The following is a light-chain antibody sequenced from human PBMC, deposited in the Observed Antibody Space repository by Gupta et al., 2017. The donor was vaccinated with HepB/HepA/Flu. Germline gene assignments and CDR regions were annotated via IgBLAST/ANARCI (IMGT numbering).Light chain of an antibody. CDR3: AAWDDSLSGRYV. Sequence: QSVLTQPRSASGTPGQRVTISCSGRSSNIGSNYVYWYQQLPGTAPKLLIYRNNQRPSGVPDRFSGSKSGTSASLAISGLRSEDEADYYCAAWDDSLSGRYVFGTGTKVTVL. J-gene: IGLJ1*01. V-gene: IGLV1-47*01. CDR1: SSNIGSNY. CDR2: RNN.